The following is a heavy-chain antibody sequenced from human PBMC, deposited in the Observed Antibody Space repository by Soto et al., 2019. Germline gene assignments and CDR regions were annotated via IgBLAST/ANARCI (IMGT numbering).Heavy chain of an antibody. CDR3: ARDVDTTSHLNWFDP. J-gene: IGHJ5*02. Sequence: GGSLRLSCEVSGFSLSRYGMHWVRQAPGKGLEWVAVIWYHGTTKNYADSVKGRFTISRDISKNTVYLQMDSLEVEDTAVYYCARDVDTTSHLNWFDPWGQGVMVTVS. CDR1: GFSLSRYG. CDR2: IWYHGTTK. D-gene: IGHD5-18*01. V-gene: IGHV3-33*01.